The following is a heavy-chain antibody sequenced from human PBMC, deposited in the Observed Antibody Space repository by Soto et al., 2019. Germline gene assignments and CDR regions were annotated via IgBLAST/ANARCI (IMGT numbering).Heavy chain of an antibody. D-gene: IGHD1-7*01. J-gene: IGHJ4*02. Sequence: PGGSLRLSCSASGFTFSTYAMSWVRQAPGKGLEWVSYISSSGSTIYYADSVKGRFTISRDNAKNSLYLQMNSLRAEDTAVYYCARGPIRRTNPRFDYWGQGTLVTVSS. CDR3: ARGPIRRTNPRFDY. V-gene: IGHV3-48*03. CDR1: GFTFSTYA. CDR2: ISSSGSTI.